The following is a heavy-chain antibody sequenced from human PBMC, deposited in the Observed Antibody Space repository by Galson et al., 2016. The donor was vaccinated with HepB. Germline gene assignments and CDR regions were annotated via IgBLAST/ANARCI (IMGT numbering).Heavy chain of an antibody. J-gene: IGHJ3*02. D-gene: IGHD5-24*01. CDR3: ARIREGWQAYDGFDI. V-gene: IGHV4-34*12. CDR1: GGSLSGYY. Sequence: SETLSLTCAVYGGSLSGYYWSWIRQPPAKGLEWIGEIFHSGTSNYNPSLECRVTISADISRNQISLKVYSVTAADTAVYYCARIREGWQAYDGFDIWGRGTMVTVS. CDR2: IFHSGTS.